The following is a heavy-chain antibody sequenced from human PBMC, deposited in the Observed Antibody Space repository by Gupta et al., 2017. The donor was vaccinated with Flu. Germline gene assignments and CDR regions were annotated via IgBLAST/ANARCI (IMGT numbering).Heavy chain of an antibody. V-gene: IGHV4-38-2*02. CDR2: IYHSGST. D-gene: IGHD5-12*01. CDR1: GYSISSGYY. CDR3: AREGGYKASWGG. Sequence: QVQLQESGPGLVKPSETLSLTCAVSGYSISSGYYWGWIRQPPGKGLEWIGSIYHSGSTYYNPSLKSRVTISVDTSKNQFSLKLSSVTAADTAVYYCAREGGYKASWGGWGQGTLVTVSS. J-gene: IGHJ4*02.